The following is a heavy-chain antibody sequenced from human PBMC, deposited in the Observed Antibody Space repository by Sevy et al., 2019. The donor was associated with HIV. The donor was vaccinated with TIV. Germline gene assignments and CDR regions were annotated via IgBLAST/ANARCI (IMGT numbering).Heavy chain of an antibody. D-gene: IGHD1-26*01. J-gene: IGHJ4*02. CDR3: VRALLKADSL. CDR1: GFNIRTHW. Sequence: GGSLRLSCAASGFNIRTHWMLWVRQAPGKGLEWVANINEDGSMKYYLDSVKGRFTISRDNAENSVFLQMNSLRVEDTAVYYGVRALLKADSLWGQGTLVTVSS. CDR2: INEDGSMK. V-gene: IGHV3-7*01.